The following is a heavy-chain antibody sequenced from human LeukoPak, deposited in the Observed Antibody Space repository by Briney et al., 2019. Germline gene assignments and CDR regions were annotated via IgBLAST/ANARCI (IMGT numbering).Heavy chain of an antibody. CDR1: GGSISSSRYY. CDR3: ASGRNYDFWSGYYHYFDY. V-gene: IGHV4-39*01. D-gene: IGHD3-3*01. Sequence: PSETLSLTCTVSGGSISSSRYYWGWIRQPPGKGLEWIGSIYYSGSTYYNPSLKSRVTISVDTSKNQFSLKLSSVTAADTAVYYCASGRNYDFWSGYYHYFDYWGQGTLVTVSS. J-gene: IGHJ4*02. CDR2: IYYSGST.